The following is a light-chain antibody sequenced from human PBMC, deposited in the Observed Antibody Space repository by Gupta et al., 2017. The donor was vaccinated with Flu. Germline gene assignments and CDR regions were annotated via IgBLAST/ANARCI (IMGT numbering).Light chain of an antibody. Sequence: QSVLTQPPSMSAAPGQRVTISCSGSTSNIGINHVSWYQQFPGTAPNLLIFENNKRTPEIPDRFSGSKSGTSATLGITGLQTGDEADYYCGTWDDSRSAMIFGGGTKLTVL. CDR3: GTWDDSRSAMI. CDR1: TSNIGINH. CDR2: ENN. J-gene: IGLJ2*01. V-gene: IGLV1-51*01.